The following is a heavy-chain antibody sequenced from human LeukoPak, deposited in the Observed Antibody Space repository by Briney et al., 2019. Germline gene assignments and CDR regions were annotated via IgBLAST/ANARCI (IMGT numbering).Heavy chain of an antibody. D-gene: IGHD6-6*01. V-gene: IGHV4-39*01. CDR2: IYYSGST. J-gene: IGHJ4*02. CDR3: ARIGISSSSLGFNY. Sequence: SETLSLTCTVSGGSISSSSYYWGWIRQPPGKGLEWIGSIYYSGSTYYNPSLKSRVTISVDTSKNQFSLKLSSVTAADTAVYYCARIGISSSSLGFNYWGQGTLVTVSS. CDR1: GGSISSSSYY.